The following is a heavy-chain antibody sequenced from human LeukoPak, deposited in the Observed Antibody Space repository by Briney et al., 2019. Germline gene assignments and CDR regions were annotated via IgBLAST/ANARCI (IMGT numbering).Heavy chain of an antibody. CDR3: ARFLLGSFDY. Sequence: SETLSLTCTVSGGSVSNFYWTWIRQPAGKGLEWIGRISTTGSTNYNPSLKSRVTMSVDTSKNQFSLKLTSVTAADTAVYYCARFLLGSFDYWGQGTLVTVSS. CDR1: GGSVSNFY. V-gene: IGHV4-4*07. D-gene: IGHD3-9*01. J-gene: IGHJ4*02. CDR2: ISTTGST.